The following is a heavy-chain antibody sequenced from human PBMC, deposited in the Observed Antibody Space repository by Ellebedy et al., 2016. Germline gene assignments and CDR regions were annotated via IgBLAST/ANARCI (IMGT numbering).Heavy chain of an antibody. CDR2: ICSRGNT. J-gene: IGHJ4*02. Sequence: SETLSLTXTVPGDSIISISYCWGWIRQPPGKGLEWIGNICSRGNTFYNAPLRSRLTISVDTSKNQFSLNLSSVTAADTAVYYCVRDLLFSGSRRVLDWGQGTLVAVSS. CDR3: VRDLLFSGSRRVLD. CDR1: GDSIISISYC. V-gene: IGHV4-39*07. D-gene: IGHD3-10*01.